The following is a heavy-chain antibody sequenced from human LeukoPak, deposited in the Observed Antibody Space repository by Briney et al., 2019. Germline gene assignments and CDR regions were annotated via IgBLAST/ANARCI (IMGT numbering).Heavy chain of an antibody. CDR3: ARDLGYCSSTSCLWDY. J-gene: IGHJ4*02. D-gene: IGHD2-2*01. Sequence: PGGSLRLSCAASGFTFDDYGVSWVRQAPGKGLEWVSGINWNGGSTGYADSVEGRFTISRDNAKNSLYLQMNSLRAEDTALYYCARDLGYCSSTSCLWDYWGQGTLVTVSS. CDR1: GFTFDDYG. V-gene: IGHV3-20*04. CDR2: INWNGGST.